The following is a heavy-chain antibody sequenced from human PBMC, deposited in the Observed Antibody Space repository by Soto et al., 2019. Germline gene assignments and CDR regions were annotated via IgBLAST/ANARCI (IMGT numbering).Heavy chain of an antibody. CDR2: MFYSGST. V-gene: IGHV4-31*03. Sequence: QVQLQESGPGLVKPSQTLSLTCTVSGGSISSGGYYWSWIRQHPGKGLEWIGYMFYSGSTYYNPSLKSRVTISVDTSKNQFSLRLSSVTAADTAVYYCARGIAAAGTDTFDIWGQGTMVTVSS. D-gene: IGHD6-13*01. CDR1: GGSISSGGYY. CDR3: ARGIAAAGTDTFDI. J-gene: IGHJ3*02.